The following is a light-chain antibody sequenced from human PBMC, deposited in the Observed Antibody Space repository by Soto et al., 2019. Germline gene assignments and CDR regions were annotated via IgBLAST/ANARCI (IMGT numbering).Light chain of an antibody. CDR1: QSVSSSY. V-gene: IGKV3-20*01. CDR3: HQYYKWPLT. CDR2: DAS. Sequence: EIMLTQSPGTLSLSPGERATLSCRASQSVSSSYLAWYQQKPGQAPRLLIYDASNRATGIPARFSGSGSGTDFTLTISSLLSEDFAVYYCHQYYKWPLTFGGGTKV. J-gene: IGKJ4*01.